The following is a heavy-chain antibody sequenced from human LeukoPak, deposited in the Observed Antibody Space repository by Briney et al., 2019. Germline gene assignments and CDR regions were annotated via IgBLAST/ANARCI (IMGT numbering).Heavy chain of an antibody. CDR1: GFTFGDYV. CDR3: TTDWAFGGVIADHDY. D-gene: IGHD3-16*02. V-gene: IGHV3-49*04. J-gene: IGHJ4*02. Sequence: GGSLRLSCTASGFTFGDYVMSWVRQAPGKGLEWVGFIRSKAYGGTTKNAASVKGRFTISRDDSRSIAYLQMNSLKTEDTAVYYCTTDWAFGGVIADHDYWGQGTLVTVSS. CDR2: IRSKAYGGTT.